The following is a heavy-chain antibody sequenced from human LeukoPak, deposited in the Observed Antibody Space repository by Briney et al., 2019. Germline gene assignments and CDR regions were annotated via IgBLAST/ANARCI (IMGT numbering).Heavy chain of an antibody. CDR3: AQGCGSGWYPY. CDR2: ISISGDTE. Sequence: PGGSLRLSCAVSGFTITTYGMSWVRQAPGKGLEWVSAISISGDTEYYADSVKGRFIISRDNSRNTLYLQINSLRAEDTALYYCAQGCGSGWYPYWGQGTLVTVSS. J-gene: IGHJ4*02. V-gene: IGHV3-23*01. CDR1: GFTITTYG. D-gene: IGHD6-19*01.